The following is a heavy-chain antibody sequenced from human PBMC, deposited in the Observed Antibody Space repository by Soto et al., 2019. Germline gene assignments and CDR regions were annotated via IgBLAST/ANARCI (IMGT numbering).Heavy chain of an antibody. V-gene: IGHV3-21*06. J-gene: IGHJ4*02. CDR2: ISSGGNSK. Sequence: PGGSLRLSCVASGFTFSRYSINWFRQAAGKGLEWVASISSGGNSKSYANSVKGRFTISRDNAENSLYLEMNTLRPEDTAVYYCERVAYWGQGTQVTVSS. CDR1: GFTFSRYS. CDR3: ERVAY.